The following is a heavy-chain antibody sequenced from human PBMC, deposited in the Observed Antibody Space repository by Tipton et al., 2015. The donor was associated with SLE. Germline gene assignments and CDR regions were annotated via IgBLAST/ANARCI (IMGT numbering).Heavy chain of an antibody. CDR3: VRNGGAFDF. CDR1: GFTFSSYG. CDR2: ISYDGSNK. Sequence: RSLRLSCAASGFTFSSYGMHWVRQAPGKGLEWVAVISYDGSNKYYADSVKGRFTISRDNSKNTLYLQMNSLRAEDTAVYYCVRNGGAFDFWGQGTMVTVSS. D-gene: IGHD2-8*01. J-gene: IGHJ3*01. V-gene: IGHV3-30*03.